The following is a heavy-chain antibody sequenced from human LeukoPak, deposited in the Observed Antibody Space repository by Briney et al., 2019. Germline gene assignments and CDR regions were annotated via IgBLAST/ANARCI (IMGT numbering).Heavy chain of an antibody. CDR2: IYYSGST. CDR3: ARATLLGMDV. J-gene: IGHJ6*02. V-gene: IGHV4-59*01. CDR1: AASINSYY. Sequence: PSETLSLTCIVSAASINSYYWSWIRQPPGKGLEWIGYIYYSGSTNYNPSLKSRVTISVDTSKNQFSLKLSPVTAADTAVYYCARATLLGMDVWGQGTTVTVSS.